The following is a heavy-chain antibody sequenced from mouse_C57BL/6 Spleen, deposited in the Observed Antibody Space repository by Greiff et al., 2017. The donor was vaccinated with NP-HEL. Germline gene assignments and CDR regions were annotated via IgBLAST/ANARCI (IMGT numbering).Heavy chain of an antibody. CDR2: ISSGSSTI. J-gene: IGHJ1*03. D-gene: IGHD1-1*01. CDR1: GFTFSDYG. Sequence: EVQLVESGGGLVKPGGSLKLSCAASGFTFSDYGMHWVRQAPETGLEWVAYISSGSSTIYYADTVKGRFTISRDNAKNTLFLQMTSRRSEDTAMYYCARRYYYGSSYWYFDVWGTGTTVTVSS. CDR3: ARRYYYGSSYWYFDV. V-gene: IGHV5-17*01.